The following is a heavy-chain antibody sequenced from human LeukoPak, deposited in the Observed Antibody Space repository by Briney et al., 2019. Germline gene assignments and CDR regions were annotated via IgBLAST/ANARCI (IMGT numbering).Heavy chain of an antibody. CDR1: GFTFSSYG. V-gene: IGHV3-30*18. D-gene: IGHD2-21*02. J-gene: IGHJ4*02. Sequence: GGSLRLSCAASGFTFSSYGMHWARQAPGKGLEWVAVISYDGSNKYYADSVKGRFTISRDNSKNTLYLQMNSLRAEDTAVYYCAKDLAAYCGGDCSGFDYWGQGTLVTVSS. CDR3: AKDLAAYCGGDCSGFDY. CDR2: ISYDGSNK.